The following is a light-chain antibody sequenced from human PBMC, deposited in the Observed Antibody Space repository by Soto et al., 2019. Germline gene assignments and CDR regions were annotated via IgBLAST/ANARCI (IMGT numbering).Light chain of an antibody. CDR1: ESVSSY. CDR3: QQRRSWPRT. Sequence: EIVLTQSPATLSLSPGERATLSCRADESVSSYLAWYKQKPGQAPRLLIYDASNWATGVPARLSGSGSGTDFTLTVSSLEPEDFAVYYCQQRRSWPRTFGQGTKVEIK. J-gene: IGKJ1*01. V-gene: IGKV3-11*01. CDR2: DAS.